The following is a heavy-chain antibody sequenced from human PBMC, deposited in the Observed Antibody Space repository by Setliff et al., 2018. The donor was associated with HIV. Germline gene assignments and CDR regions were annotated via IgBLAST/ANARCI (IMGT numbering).Heavy chain of an antibody. Sequence: SETLPLTCAVYGGSFSGYYWNWIRQPPGKGLEWIGEINHSGSTNYNPSLKSRVTISVDTSKNQFSLKLISVAAADTAVHYCARDAGNYYAFDIWGQGTMVTVSS. J-gene: IGHJ3*02. D-gene: IGHD1-26*01. CDR1: GGSFSGYY. CDR3: ARDAGNYYAFDI. CDR2: INHSGST. V-gene: IGHV4-34*01.